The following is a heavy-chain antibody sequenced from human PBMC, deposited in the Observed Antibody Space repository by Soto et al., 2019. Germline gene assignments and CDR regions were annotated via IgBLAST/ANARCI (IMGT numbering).Heavy chain of an antibody. V-gene: IGHV3-30-3*01. CDR2: ISHNDEPKI. CDR3: ARGVRAETYYNAFDY. CDR1: GFSFKNYA. J-gene: IGHJ4*01. D-gene: IGHD3-10*01. Sequence: QVQLVESGGGVVQPGSSLRLSCAASGFSFKNYAFHWVRQAPGKGLEWVALISHNDEPKIFYSDSVQGRFTISRDNFKNTVYLQINSLGDEDTAVYHCARGVRAETYYNAFDYWGQGTQVTVSS.